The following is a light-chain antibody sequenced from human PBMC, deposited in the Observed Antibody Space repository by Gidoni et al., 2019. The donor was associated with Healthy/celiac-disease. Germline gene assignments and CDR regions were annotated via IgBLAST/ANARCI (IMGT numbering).Light chain of an antibody. V-gene: IGKV1-39*01. CDR1: PSIISY. CDR3: QQSYSTPPT. Sequence: IQMTQSPSSLSASVGDRVTITSRASPSIISYLNWYQQKPGKAPKLLIYAASSLQSGVPSRFSGSGSGTDFTLTISSLQPEDFATYYCQQSYSTPPTFGQGTKVEIK. J-gene: IGKJ1*01. CDR2: AAS.